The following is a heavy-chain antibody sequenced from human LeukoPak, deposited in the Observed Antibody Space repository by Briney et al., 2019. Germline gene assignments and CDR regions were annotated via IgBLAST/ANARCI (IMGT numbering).Heavy chain of an antibody. CDR3: AKDHLMVRGVINLHVPDY. Sequence: PGGSLRLSCAASGFTVSSNYMSWVRQAPGKGLEWVSVIYSGGSTYYADSVKGRFTISRDNSKNTLYLQMNSLRAEDTAVYYCAKDHLMVRGVINLHVPDYWGQGTLVTVSS. CDR1: GFTVSSNY. J-gene: IGHJ4*02. CDR2: IYSGGST. D-gene: IGHD3-10*01. V-gene: IGHV3-53*05.